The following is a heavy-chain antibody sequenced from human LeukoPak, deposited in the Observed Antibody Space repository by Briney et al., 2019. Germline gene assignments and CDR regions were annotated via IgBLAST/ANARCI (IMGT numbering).Heavy chain of an antibody. D-gene: IGHD2-21*02. J-gene: IGHJ2*01. CDR3: ARDWYSSLYCGGDCYTWYFDL. V-gene: IGHV3-30-3*01. CDR1: GFTFSSYA. Sequence: PGGSLRLSCAASGFTFSSYAMHWVRQAPGKGLEWVAVISYDGSNKYYADSVKGRFTISRDNSKNTLYLQMNSLRAEDTAVYYCARDWYSSLYCGGDCYTWYFDLWGRGTLVTVSS. CDR2: ISYDGSNK.